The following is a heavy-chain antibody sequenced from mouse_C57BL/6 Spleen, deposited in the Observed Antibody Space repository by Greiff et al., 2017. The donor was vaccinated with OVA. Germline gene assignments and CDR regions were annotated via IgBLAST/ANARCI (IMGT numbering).Heavy chain of an antibody. V-gene: IGHV1-80*01. J-gene: IGHJ2*01. Sequence: QVQLKESGAALVKPGASVKISCKASGYAFSSYWLNWVKQRPGKGLEWIGQIYPGDGDTNYNGKFKGKATLTADKSSSTAYMQLSSLTSEDSAVYFCARVPQGDYFDYWGQGTTLTVSS. D-gene: IGHD6-1*01. CDR3: ARVPQGDYFDY. CDR1: GYAFSSYW. CDR2: IYPGDGDT.